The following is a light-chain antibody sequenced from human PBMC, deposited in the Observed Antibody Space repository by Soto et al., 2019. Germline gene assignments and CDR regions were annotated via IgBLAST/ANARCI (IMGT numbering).Light chain of an antibody. CDR3: QQYNSYPIA. J-gene: IGKJ5*01. V-gene: IGKV1-5*03. CDR1: QSMSSW. CDR2: KAS. Sequence: DIQMTQSPSTLSASVGDSDTITCRASQSMSSWLAWYQQKPGKAPKRLICKASSLESGVPSRFSGRGSGPEFALTISILQPDDFATYYCQQYNSYPIAFGQGTRLAI.